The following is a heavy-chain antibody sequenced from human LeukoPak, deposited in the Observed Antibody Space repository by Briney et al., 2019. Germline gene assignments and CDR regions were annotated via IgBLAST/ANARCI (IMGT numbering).Heavy chain of an antibody. Sequence: SETLSLTCTVSGGSVSSASYYWSWIRQPPGKGLEWIGYVYYSGTTNYNPSLKGRLTISVDTSKNQFSLNLGSVTAADTAVYYCARDIGGYYYSVFDYWGQGTLVTVSS. CDR3: ARDIGGYYYSVFDY. V-gene: IGHV4-61*01. J-gene: IGHJ4*02. CDR2: VYYSGTT. CDR1: GGSVSSASYY. D-gene: IGHD3-22*01.